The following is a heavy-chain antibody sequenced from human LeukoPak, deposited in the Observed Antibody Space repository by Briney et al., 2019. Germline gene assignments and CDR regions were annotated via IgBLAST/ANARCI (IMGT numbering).Heavy chain of an antibody. Sequence: GGSLRLSCAASGFTFSSYEMNWVRQAPGKGLEWVSHISISGGIIYYADSVKGRFTISRDNAKNTLYLQMNSLRAANTAVYYFARDSYGDNSGGRDYWGQGTLVTVCS. CDR3: ARDSYGDNSGGRDY. J-gene: IGHJ4*02. V-gene: IGHV3-48*03. CDR1: GFTFSSYE. CDR2: ISISGGII. D-gene: IGHD3-16*01.